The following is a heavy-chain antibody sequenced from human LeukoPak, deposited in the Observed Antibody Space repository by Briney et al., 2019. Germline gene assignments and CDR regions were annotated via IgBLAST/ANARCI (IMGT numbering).Heavy chain of an antibody. V-gene: IGHV3-23*01. CDR2: ISGSGGST. CDR3: AKGRYDYVWGSYRAVDFDY. D-gene: IGHD3-16*02. J-gene: IGHJ4*02. Sequence: GGSLRLSCAASGFTFSDYYMSWIREAPGKGLEWVSAISGSGGSTYYADSVKGRFTISRDNSKNTLYLQMNSLRAEDTAVYYCAKGRYDYVWGSYRAVDFDYWGQGTLVTVSS. CDR1: GFTFSDYY.